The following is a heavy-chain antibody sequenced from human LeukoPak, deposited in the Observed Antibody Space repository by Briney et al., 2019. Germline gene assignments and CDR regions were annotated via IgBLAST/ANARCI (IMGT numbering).Heavy chain of an antibody. V-gene: IGHV4-59*01. D-gene: IGHD1-26*01. CDR3: ARGIGVGATWMVGSDYYFDY. Sequence: SETLSLTCTVSGGSISSYYWSWIRQPPGKGLEWIGYIYYSGSTNYNPSLKSRVTISVDTSKNQFSLKLSSVTAADTAVYYCARGIGVGATWMVGSDYYFDYWGQGTLVTVSS. J-gene: IGHJ4*02. CDR1: GGSISSYY. CDR2: IYYSGST.